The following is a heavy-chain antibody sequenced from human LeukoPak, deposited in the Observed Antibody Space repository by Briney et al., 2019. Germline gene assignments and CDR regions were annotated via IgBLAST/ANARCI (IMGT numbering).Heavy chain of an antibody. V-gene: IGHV3-33*01. Sequence: GRSLRLSCAASGFTFSSYGLHWVRQAPGKGLEWVAVIWYDGSNKYYADSVKGRFTISRDNSKNTLYLQMNSLRAEDTAVYYCARAQARLKQWLVLPDWFDPWGQGTLVTVSS. D-gene: IGHD6-19*01. CDR1: GFTFSSYG. CDR2: IWYDGSNK. CDR3: ARAQARLKQWLVLPDWFDP. J-gene: IGHJ5*02.